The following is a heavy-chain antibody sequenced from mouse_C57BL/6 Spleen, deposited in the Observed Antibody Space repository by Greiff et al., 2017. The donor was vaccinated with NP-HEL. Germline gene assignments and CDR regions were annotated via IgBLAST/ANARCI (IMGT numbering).Heavy chain of an antibody. Sequence: DVQLQESVAELVRPGASVKLSCTASGFNIKNTYMHWVKQRPEQGLEWIGRIDPANGNTKYAPKFQGKATITADTSSNTAYLQLSSLTSEDTAIYYCAFITTVVATRAMEYWGQGTSVTVAS. V-gene: IGHV14-3*01. CDR3: AFITTVVATRAMEY. D-gene: IGHD1-1*01. CDR1: GFNIKNTY. CDR2: IDPANGNT. J-gene: IGHJ4*01.